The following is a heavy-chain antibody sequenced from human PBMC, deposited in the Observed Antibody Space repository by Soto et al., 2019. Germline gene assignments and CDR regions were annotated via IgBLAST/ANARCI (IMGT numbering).Heavy chain of an antibody. CDR2: IDPSDSYT. J-gene: IGHJ6*02. Sequence: PGESLKISCKGSGYRFTSYWISLVRQMPGKGLERMVRIDPSDSYTNYSPSFQGHVTISADKSISTAYLQWSSLKASDTAMYYCARRKPDYDILTGFDVYYYYGMDVWGQGTTVTVSS. CDR1: GYRFTSYW. CDR3: ARRKPDYDILTGFDVYYYYGMDV. V-gene: IGHV5-10-1*01. D-gene: IGHD3-9*01.